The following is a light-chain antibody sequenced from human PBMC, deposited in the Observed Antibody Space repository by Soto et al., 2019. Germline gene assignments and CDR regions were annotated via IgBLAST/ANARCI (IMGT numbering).Light chain of an antibody. CDR3: QQYNNWPRT. CDR2: GAS. CDR1: QSVSIN. Sequence: EIVMTHSPATLSVSPWERATLSCRASQSVSINLAWYQQKPGQAPRLLIYGASTRATGIPARFSGSGSGTEFTLTISRLEPEDFAVYYCQQYNNWPRTFGQGTKVDIK. J-gene: IGKJ1*01. V-gene: IGKV3-15*01.